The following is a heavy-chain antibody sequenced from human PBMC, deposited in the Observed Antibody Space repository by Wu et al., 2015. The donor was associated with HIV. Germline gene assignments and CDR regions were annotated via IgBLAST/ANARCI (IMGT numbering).Heavy chain of an antibody. D-gene: IGHD5-24*01. CDR3: ARLINEMATSDFDY. CDR2: ISAYNGNT. V-gene: IGHV1-18*01. CDR1: GFTFTDNY. Sequence: QVHLVQSGAEVKKSGASVRVSCQTSGFTFTDNYVHWVRQAPGQGLEWMGWISAYNGNTNYAQKLQGRVTMTTDTSTSTAYMELRSLRSDDTAVYYCARLINEMATSDFDYWGQGTLVTVSS. J-gene: IGHJ4*02.